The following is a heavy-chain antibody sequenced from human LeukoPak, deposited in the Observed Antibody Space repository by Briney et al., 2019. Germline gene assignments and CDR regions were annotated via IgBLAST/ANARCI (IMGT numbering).Heavy chain of an antibody. D-gene: IGHD3-22*01. V-gene: IGHV4-59*01. J-gene: IGHJ4*02. CDR3: ARQVVVVTPFDY. CDR2: IYYSGST. Sequence: SETLSLTCTVSGGSISSYYWSWIRQPPGKGLEWIGYIYYSGSTNYNPSLKSRVTISVDTSKNQFSLKLSSVTAADTAVYYCARQVVVVTPFDYWGQGTLATVSS. CDR1: GGSISSYY.